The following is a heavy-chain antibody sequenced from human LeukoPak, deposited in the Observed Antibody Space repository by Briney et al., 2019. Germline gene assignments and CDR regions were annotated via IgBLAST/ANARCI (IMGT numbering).Heavy chain of an antibody. CDR2: MKSRAYGGTT. CDR3: TSGDPDWFDP. J-gene: IGHJ5*02. CDR1: GFTFGDYA. V-gene: IGHV3-49*03. Sequence: QTGGSLRLSCTASGFTFGDYAMAWFRQAPGKGLEWVAFMKSRAYGGTTGYAASVKGRFTISRDDSKFIAYLQLNSLKIEDTAVYYCTSGDPDWFDPWGHGTLVTVSS. D-gene: IGHD4-17*01.